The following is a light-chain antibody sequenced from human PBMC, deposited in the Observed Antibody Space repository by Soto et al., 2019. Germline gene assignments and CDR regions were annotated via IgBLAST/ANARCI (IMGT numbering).Light chain of an antibody. CDR2: GAS. CDR1: QSVSSN. CDR3: QQYNNWPYT. V-gene: IGKV3-15*01. Sequence: EIVMTQSPATLSVSPGERATLSCRASQSVSSNLAWYQQKPGQAPRLLIYGASTRATGIPARFSGSGSGTEFTLPIRRLQSEDFAVYYCQQYNNWPYTFGQGNKLEIK. J-gene: IGKJ2*01.